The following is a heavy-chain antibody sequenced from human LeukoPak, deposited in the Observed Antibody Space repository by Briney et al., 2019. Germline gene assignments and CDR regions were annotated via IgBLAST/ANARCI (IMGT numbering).Heavy chain of an antibody. J-gene: IGHJ4*02. CDR2: IYTSGST. Sequence: PSETLSLTCAVYGGSFSGYYWSWIRQPAGKGLEWIGRIYTSGSTNYNPSLKSRVTMSVDTSKNQFSLKLSSVTAADTAVYYCARGLFGYSGSWYPYYFDYWGQGTLVTVSS. CDR1: GGSFSGYY. V-gene: IGHV4-59*10. CDR3: ARGLFGYSGSWYPYYFDY. D-gene: IGHD6-13*01.